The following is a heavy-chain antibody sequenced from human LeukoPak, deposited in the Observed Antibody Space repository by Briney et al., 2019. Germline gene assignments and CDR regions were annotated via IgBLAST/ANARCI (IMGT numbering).Heavy chain of an antibody. Sequence: SETLSLTYTVSGFFISGGYYWGWIRQPPGKGLEWIGSVHHTGRTYYSPSLKSRVTMSVDTSNNQFSLKLISVTAADTAVYYCARDRYSSTWPYNWFDPWGQGTLVTVSS. CDR3: ARDRYSSTWPYNWFDP. J-gene: IGHJ5*02. CDR2: VHHTGRT. V-gene: IGHV4-38-2*02. D-gene: IGHD6-13*01. CDR1: GFFISGGYY.